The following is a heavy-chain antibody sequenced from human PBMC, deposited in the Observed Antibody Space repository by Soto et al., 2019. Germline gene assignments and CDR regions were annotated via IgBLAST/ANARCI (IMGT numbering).Heavy chain of an antibody. CDR3: AKFYCTSSRCYLIGDS. Sequence: EVHLLESGGGLVQPGGSLRLSCAASGFTFSTHAMSWVRQAPGEGLQWVSSLSGAGHDTYYADSVKGRFTISRHNPNNTLFLQMNSLIAEDTAVYFCAKFYCTSSRCYLIGDSWGQGALVTVSS. V-gene: IGHV3-23*01. CDR2: LSGAGHDT. CDR1: GFTFSTHA. J-gene: IGHJ4*02. D-gene: IGHD2-2*01.